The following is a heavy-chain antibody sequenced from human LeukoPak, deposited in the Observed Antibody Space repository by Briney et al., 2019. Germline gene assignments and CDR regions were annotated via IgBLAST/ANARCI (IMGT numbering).Heavy chain of an antibody. J-gene: IGHJ6*02. D-gene: IGHD5-24*01. CDR2: VYYSGST. V-gene: IGHV4-59*01. CDR1: GDSFSNYY. Sequence: SETLSLTCSVSGDSFSNYYWTWIRQPPGKGLEWIGYVYYSGSTNYNPSLKSRVTISVDTSKNQFSLKLSSVTAADTAVYYCARVWMVATTYYYYGMDVWGQGTTVTVSS. CDR3: ARVWMVATTYYYYGMDV.